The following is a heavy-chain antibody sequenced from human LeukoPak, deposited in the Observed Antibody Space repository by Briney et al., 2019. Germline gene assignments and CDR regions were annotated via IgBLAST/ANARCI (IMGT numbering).Heavy chain of an antibody. J-gene: IGHJ6*03. CDR1: GGSFSGYY. Sequence: PSETLSLTCAVYGGSFSGYYWSWIRQPPGKGLEWIGEINHSGSTNYNPSLKSRVTISVDTSKNQFSLKLSSVTAADTAVYYCARRGVTMVRGAYYYYYYMDVWGKGTTVTISS. V-gene: IGHV4-34*01. CDR2: INHSGST. CDR3: ARRGVTMVRGAYYYYYYMDV. D-gene: IGHD3-10*01.